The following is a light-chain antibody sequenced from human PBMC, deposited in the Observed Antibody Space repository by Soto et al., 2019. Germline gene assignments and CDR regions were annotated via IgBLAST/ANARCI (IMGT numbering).Light chain of an antibody. CDR1: SSNIGSNS. J-gene: IGLJ1*01. CDR2: SND. Sequence: QSVLTQPPSASGTPGQRVTISCSGSSSNIGSNSVNWYQQLSGTAPKLLIYSNDRRPSGVPDRFSGSKSGTSASLAISGLQSEDEADYYCAAWDDSLNGYVFGTGTKATVL. V-gene: IGLV1-44*01. CDR3: AAWDDSLNGYV.